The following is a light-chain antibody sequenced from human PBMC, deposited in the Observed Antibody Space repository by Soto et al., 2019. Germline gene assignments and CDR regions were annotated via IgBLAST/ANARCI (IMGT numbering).Light chain of an antibody. CDR2: RNS. V-gene: IGLV1-47*01. CDR1: SSNIGINY. CDR3: AAWDDSLGSHAV. J-gene: IGLJ7*01. Sequence: QAVVTQPPSASGNPGQTVTISCSGSSSNIGINYVYWYQQLPGTAPKLLIYRNSQRPSGIPDRFSGSKSGTSASLAISGLRSEDEADYYCAAWDDSLGSHAVFGGGTQLTDL.